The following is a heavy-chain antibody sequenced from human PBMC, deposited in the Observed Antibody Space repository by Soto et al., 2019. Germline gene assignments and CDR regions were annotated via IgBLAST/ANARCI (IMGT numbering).Heavy chain of an antibody. Sequence: PGGSLRLSCAASGFTFSSYGMHWVRQAPGKGLEWVSDIWYDGSNKYYADSVKGRFTISRDNSKNTLYLQMNSLRGEDTAVYYCAVVAGSYYYGMDVWGQGTTVTVSS. D-gene: IGHD6-19*01. V-gene: IGHV3-33*01. CDR2: IWYDGSNK. CDR1: GFTFSSYG. CDR3: AVVAGSYYYGMDV. J-gene: IGHJ6*02.